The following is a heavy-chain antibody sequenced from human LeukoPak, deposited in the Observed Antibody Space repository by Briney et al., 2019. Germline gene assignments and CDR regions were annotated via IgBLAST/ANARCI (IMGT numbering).Heavy chain of an antibody. D-gene: IGHD3-3*01. V-gene: IGHV4-34*01. CDR3: AREKYYDFWSGYGPLDY. CDR2: INHSGST. Sequence: SETLSLTCAVYGGSFSGYYWSWIRQPPRKGLEWIGEINHSGSTNYNPSLTSRVTISVDTSKNQFSLKLSSVTAADTAVYYCAREKYYDFWSGYGPLDYWGQGTLVTVSS. J-gene: IGHJ4*02. CDR1: GGSFSGYY.